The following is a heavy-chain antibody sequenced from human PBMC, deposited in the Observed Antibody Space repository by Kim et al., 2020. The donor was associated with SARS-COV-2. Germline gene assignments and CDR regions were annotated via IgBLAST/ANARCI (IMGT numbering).Heavy chain of an antibody. CDR1: GGSFSGYY. Sequence: SETLSLTCAVYGGSFSGYYWSWIRQPPGKGLEWIGEINHSGSTNYNPSLKSRVTISVDTSKNQFSLKLSSVTAADTAVYYCARGLNPSRYGPGTKVDIKQLERRRYYYYDGMDVWGQGTTVTVSS. CDR3: ARGLNPSRYGPGTKVDIKQLERRRYYYYDGMDV. D-gene: IGHD1-1*01. V-gene: IGHV4-34*01. J-gene: IGHJ6*02. CDR2: INHSGST.